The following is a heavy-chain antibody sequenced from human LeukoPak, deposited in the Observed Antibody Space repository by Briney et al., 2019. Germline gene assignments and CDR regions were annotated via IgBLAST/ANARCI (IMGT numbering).Heavy chain of an antibody. Sequence: PGGSLRLSCAASGFTFDDYAMHWVRQAPGKGLEWVSLISWDGGSTYYADSVKGRFTISRDNSKNSLYLQMNSLRTEDTALYYCAKGAFGYDILTGGYYYMDVWGKGTTVTVSS. CDR1: GFTFDDYA. D-gene: IGHD3-9*01. CDR3: AKGAFGYDILTGGYYYMDV. CDR2: ISWDGGST. V-gene: IGHV3-43*02. J-gene: IGHJ6*03.